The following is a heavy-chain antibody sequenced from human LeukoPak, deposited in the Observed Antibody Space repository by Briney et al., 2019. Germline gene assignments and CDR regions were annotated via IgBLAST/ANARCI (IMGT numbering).Heavy chain of an antibody. Sequence: SETLSPTCAVYGGSFSGYYWSWIRQPPGKGLEWIGEINHSGSTNYNPSLKSRVTISVDTSKNQFSLKLSSVTAADTAVYYCARGSAQNYDYVWGSYRYLYYFDYWGQGTLVTVSS. CDR1: GGSFSGYY. J-gene: IGHJ4*02. CDR2: INHSGST. CDR3: ARGSAQNYDYVWGSYRYLYYFDY. V-gene: IGHV4-34*01. D-gene: IGHD3-16*02.